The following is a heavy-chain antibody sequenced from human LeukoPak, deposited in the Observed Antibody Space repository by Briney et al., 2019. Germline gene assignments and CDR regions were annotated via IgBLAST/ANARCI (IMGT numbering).Heavy chain of an antibody. D-gene: IGHD3-9*01. Sequence: GGSLRLSCAASGFTFSSYGMHWVRQAPGKGLEWVAVISYDGSNKYYADSVKGRFTISRDNSKNTLYLQMNSLRAEDTAVYYCAKGSLYYDILTGPPEFDYWGQGTLVTVSS. V-gene: IGHV3-30*18. J-gene: IGHJ4*02. CDR3: AKGSLYYDILTGPPEFDY. CDR1: GFTFSSYG. CDR2: ISYDGSNK.